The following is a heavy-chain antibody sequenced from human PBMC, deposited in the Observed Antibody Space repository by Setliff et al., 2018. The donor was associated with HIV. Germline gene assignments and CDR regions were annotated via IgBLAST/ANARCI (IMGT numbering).Heavy chain of an antibody. J-gene: IGHJ5*02. CDR3: ARNVPGIVPRRVGFDP. Sequence: ASVKVSCKASGYTFTDYYIHWVRQAPGQGLEWMGWISPDTGGTNSAQRFQGRVTMTRDMSITTAYMELSSLKSDDTAMYYCARNVPGIVPRRVGFDPWGQGTLVTVSS. CDR1: GYTFTDYY. V-gene: IGHV1-2*02. D-gene: IGHD1-26*01. CDR2: ISPDTGGT.